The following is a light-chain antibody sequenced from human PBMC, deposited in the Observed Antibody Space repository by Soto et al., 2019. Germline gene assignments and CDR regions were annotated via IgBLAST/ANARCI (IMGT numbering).Light chain of an antibody. Sequence: QSVLTQPASVSGSPGQSITISCTGTSSDVGAYNSVSWYQQHPGKAPKVMIYEVSNRPSGVSNRFSGSKFGNTASLTISGLQAEDEADYYCSSFTSTSTYVFGTGTKVTVL. J-gene: IGLJ1*01. CDR3: SSFTSTSTYV. CDR2: EVS. V-gene: IGLV2-14*01. CDR1: SSDVGAYNS.